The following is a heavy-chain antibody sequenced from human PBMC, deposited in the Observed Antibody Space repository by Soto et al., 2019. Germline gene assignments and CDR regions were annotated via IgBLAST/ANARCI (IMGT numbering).Heavy chain of an antibody. Sequence: QVQLQESGPGLVKPSGTLSLTCAVSGGSISSSNLWTWVRQPPGKGLEWIGEIYHGGSTNYNPSLNSRFTISVDKSKNQFSLTLSSVPAADTAVYYCARSPRSIAAGGIDYWGQGILVTVSS. CDR3: ARSPRSIAAGGIDY. V-gene: IGHV4-4*02. CDR2: IYHGGST. CDR1: GGSISSSNL. J-gene: IGHJ4*02. D-gene: IGHD6-13*01.